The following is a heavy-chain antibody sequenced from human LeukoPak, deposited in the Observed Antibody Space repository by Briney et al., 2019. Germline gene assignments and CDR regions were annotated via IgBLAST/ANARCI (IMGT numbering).Heavy chain of an antibody. CDR3: ARDRTSGSYYYQTDYFDY. CDR1: GYTFTSYG. Sequence: ASVKVSCKASGYTFTSYGISWVRQAPGQGLEWMGWISAYNGNTNYAQRLQGRVTMTTDTSTSTAYMGLRSLRSDDTAVYYCARDRTSGSYYYQTDYFDYWGQGTLVTVSS. V-gene: IGHV1-18*01. D-gene: IGHD3-10*01. J-gene: IGHJ4*02. CDR2: ISAYNGNT.